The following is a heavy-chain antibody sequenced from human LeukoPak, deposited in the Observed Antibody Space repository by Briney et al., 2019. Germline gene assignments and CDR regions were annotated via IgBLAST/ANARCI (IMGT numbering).Heavy chain of an antibody. J-gene: IGHJ4*02. CDR3: TRYYYGSGSYYKFDS. V-gene: IGHV3-49*04. CDR2: IRSKAYGGTT. Sequence: GGSLRLSCTASGFTFGDYAMSWVRQAPGKGLEWVGFIRSKAYGGTTDYAASVKGRFTISRDDSKSVAYLQMNSLNTDDTALYYCTRYYYGSGSYYKFDSWGQGTLVTVSS. D-gene: IGHD3-10*01. CDR1: GFTFGDYA.